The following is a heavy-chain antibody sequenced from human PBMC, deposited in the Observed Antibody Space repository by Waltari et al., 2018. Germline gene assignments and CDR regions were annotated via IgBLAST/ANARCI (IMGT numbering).Heavy chain of an antibody. CDR1: GGSISISSYY. J-gene: IGHJ4*02. D-gene: IGHD6-19*01. CDR2: IYYSGST. V-gene: IGHV4-39*01. CDR3: ARSELLDVAGTPWTPDY. Sequence: QLQLQESGPGLVKPSEPLSLTCTVSGGSISISSYYWGWIRQPPGKGLEWIGSIYYSGSTYYNPSLKSRVTISVDTSKNQFSLKLSSVTAADTAVYYCARSELLDVAGTPWTPDYWGQGTLVTVSS.